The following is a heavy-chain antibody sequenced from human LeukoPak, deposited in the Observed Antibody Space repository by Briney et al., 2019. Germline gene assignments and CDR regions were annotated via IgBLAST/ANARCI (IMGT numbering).Heavy chain of an antibody. CDR2: ISSSSSYI. Sequence: PGGSLRLSCAASGFTFSSYSMNWVRQAPGKGLEWVSSISSSSSYIYYADSVKGRFTISRDNAKNSLYLQMNSLRAEDTAVYYCAREGDSSGCNDYWGQGTLVTVSS. CDR3: AREGDSSGCNDY. V-gene: IGHV3-21*01. J-gene: IGHJ4*02. CDR1: GFTFSSYS. D-gene: IGHD3-22*01.